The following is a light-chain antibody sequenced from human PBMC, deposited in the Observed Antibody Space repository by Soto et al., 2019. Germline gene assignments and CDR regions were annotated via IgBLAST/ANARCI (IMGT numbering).Light chain of an antibody. J-gene: IGKJ1*01. CDR1: QSVSSN. CDR2: GAS. Sequence: EIVMTQSPATLSVSPGERATLSCRASQSVSSNLAWYQQKPGQAPRLLIYGASTRATGIPARLSGSGSGTEFTLSISSLQSEDFVVYFCQQYNNWPPTWTFGQGTKVEIK. CDR3: QQYNNWPPTWT. V-gene: IGKV3-15*01.